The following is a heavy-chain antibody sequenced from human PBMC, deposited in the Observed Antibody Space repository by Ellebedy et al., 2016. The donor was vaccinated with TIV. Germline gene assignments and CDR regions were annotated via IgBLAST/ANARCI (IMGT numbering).Heavy chain of an antibody. CDR1: GGPIGSSSYY. Sequence: SETLSLTCSVSGGPIGSSSYYCAWIRQPPGKGLEWIGSIYYSGSTYYNPSLKSRVTISGDTSKNQFSLKLRSVTAADTAVYYCAPGPALDAFDMWGQGTMVTVSS. CDR3: APGPALDAFDM. V-gene: IGHV4-39*01. D-gene: IGHD3-16*02. J-gene: IGHJ3*02. CDR2: IYYSGST.